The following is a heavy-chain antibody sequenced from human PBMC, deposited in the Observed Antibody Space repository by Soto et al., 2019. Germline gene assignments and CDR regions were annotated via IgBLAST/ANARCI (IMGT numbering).Heavy chain of an antibody. V-gene: IGHV3-30*18. CDR2: ISYDGSNK. D-gene: IGHD2-2*02. Sequence: GTLRLSGAASVFTFSSYGMHWVREGPGKGLEWVAVISYDGSNKYYADSVKGRFTISRDNSKNTLYLQMNSLRAEDTAVYYCAKDRAAAIPDYYYGMDVWGQGTTVTVSS. J-gene: IGHJ6*02. CDR3: AKDRAAAIPDYYYGMDV. CDR1: VFTFSSYG.